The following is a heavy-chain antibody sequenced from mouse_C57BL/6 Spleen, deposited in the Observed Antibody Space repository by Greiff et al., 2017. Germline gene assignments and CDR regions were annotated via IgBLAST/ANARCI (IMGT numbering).Heavy chain of an antibody. V-gene: IGHV1-64*01. CDR2: IHPNSGST. D-gene: IGHD2-3*01. Sequence: QQPGAELVKPGASVKLSCKASGYTFTSYWMHWVKQRPGQGLEWIGMIHPNSGSTNYNEKFKSKATLTVDKSSSTAYMQLSSLTSEDSAVYYCARGRWDYYAMDYWGQGTSVTVSS. CDR3: ARGRWDYYAMDY. CDR1: GYTFTSYW. J-gene: IGHJ4*01.